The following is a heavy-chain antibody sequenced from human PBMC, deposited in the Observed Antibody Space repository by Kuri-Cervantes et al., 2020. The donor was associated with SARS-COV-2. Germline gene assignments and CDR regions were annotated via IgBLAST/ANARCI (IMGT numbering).Heavy chain of an antibody. Sequence: SETLSLTCTVSGGSISSSSYYWGWIRQPPGKGLEWIGYIYYSGSTNYNPSLKSRVAISVDTSKNQFSLKLSSVTAADTAVYYCARAAQTYDFWSGYYRYYYYMDVWGKGTTVTVSS. J-gene: IGHJ6*03. D-gene: IGHD3-3*01. CDR1: GGSISSSSYY. CDR3: ARAAQTYDFWSGYYRYYYYMDV. CDR2: IYYSGST. V-gene: IGHV4-61*05.